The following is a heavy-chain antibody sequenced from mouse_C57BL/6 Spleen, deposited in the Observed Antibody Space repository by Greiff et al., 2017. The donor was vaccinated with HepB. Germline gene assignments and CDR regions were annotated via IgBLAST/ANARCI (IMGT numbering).Heavy chain of an antibody. CDR2: IRLKSDNYAT. D-gene: IGHD1-1*01. J-gene: IGHJ2*01. V-gene: IGHV6-3*01. CDR3: TVDYGSSYAY. CDR1: GFTFSNYW. Sequence: EVHLVESGGGLVQPGGSMKLSCVASGFTFSNYWMNWVRQSPEKGLEWVAQIRLKSDNYATHYAVSVKGRFTISRDDSKSGVYLQMNNLRAEDTGIYYCTVDYGSSYAYWGQGTTLTVSS.